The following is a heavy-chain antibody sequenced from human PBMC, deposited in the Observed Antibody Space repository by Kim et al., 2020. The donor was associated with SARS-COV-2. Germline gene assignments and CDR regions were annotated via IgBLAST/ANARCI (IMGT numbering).Heavy chain of an antibody. CDR3: AGDSVVPAAIPAFDI. V-gene: IGHV3-48*03. D-gene: IGHD2-2*01. Sequence: DSVKCRFTISRDNAKNSLYLQMNSLRAENTAVYYCAGDSVVPAAIPAFDIWGQGTMVTVSS. J-gene: IGHJ3*02.